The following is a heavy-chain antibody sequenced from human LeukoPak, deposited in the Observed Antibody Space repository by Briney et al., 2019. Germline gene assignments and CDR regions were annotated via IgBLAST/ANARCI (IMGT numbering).Heavy chain of an antibody. V-gene: IGHV1-46*01. J-gene: IGHJ5*02. CDR2: INPSGGST. CDR3: ARDSSDYGDHGNWFDP. D-gene: IGHD4-17*01. CDR1: GYTFTSYY. Sequence: ASVKVSCKASGYTFTSYYMHWVRQAPGQGLEWMGIINPSGGSTSYAQKFQGRVTMTRDTSTSTVYMELSSLRSKDTAVYYCARDSSDYGDHGNWFDPWGQGTLVTVSS.